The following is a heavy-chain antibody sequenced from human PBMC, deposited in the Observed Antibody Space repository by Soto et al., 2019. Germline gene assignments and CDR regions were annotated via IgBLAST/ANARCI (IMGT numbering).Heavy chain of an antibody. V-gene: IGHV4-61*01. Sequence: QVQLQESGPGLVKPSETLSLTCTVSGGSVSSGSYHWGWIRQPPGKGLEWIGYIYHSGSTNYNPSLKSRVTLSVDTSKNQFSLSLTSVTAADTAVYYCARLSAAWFDPCGQGTLVTVAS. J-gene: IGHJ5*02. CDR1: GGSVSSGSYH. D-gene: IGHD6-19*01. CDR3: ARLSAAWFDP. CDR2: IYHSGST.